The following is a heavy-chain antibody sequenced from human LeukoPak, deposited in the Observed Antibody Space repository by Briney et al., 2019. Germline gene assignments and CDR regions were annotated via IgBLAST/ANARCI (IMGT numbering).Heavy chain of an antibody. CDR3: ATGYSSSWYHYYYYYYMDV. Sequence: ASVKVSCKASGGTFSSYAISWVRQAPGQGLEWMGGIIPIFGTANYAQKFQGRVTITTDESTSTAYMELSSLRSEDTAVYYCATGYSSSWYHYYYYYYMDVWGKGTTVTVSS. CDR2: IIPIFGTA. J-gene: IGHJ6*03. V-gene: IGHV1-69*05. CDR1: GGTFSSYA. D-gene: IGHD6-13*01.